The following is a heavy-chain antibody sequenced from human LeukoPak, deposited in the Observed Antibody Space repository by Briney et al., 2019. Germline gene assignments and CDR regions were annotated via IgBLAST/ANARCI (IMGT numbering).Heavy chain of an antibody. Sequence: GGSLRLSCAASGFTFSSYSMDWVRQAPGKGLEWVSTVGSTSTYTHYADSVKGRFTISRDNAENSLYLQMNNLRADDTAVYYCVNPGFYIVSSWGQGTLVTVSS. V-gene: IGHV3-21*01. CDR3: VNPGFYIVSS. CDR2: VGSTSTYT. J-gene: IGHJ4*02. D-gene: IGHD2-21*01. CDR1: GFTFSSYS.